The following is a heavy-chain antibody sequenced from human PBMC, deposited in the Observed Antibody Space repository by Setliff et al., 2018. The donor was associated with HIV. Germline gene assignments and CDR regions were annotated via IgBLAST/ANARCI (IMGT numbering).Heavy chain of an antibody. CDR1: GFTFSDHY. Sequence: GGSLRLSCAASGFTFSDHYMDWVRQAPGKGLEWVGRTRNKVNSYTTEYAASVKGRFTISRDDSKNSLYLLMNRLKTEDTGVYYCTTDNYLRSEFAYWGQGTLVTVSS. D-gene: IGHD1-20*01. J-gene: IGHJ4*02. CDR3: TTDNYLRSEFAY. V-gene: IGHV3-72*01. CDR2: TRNKVNSYTT.